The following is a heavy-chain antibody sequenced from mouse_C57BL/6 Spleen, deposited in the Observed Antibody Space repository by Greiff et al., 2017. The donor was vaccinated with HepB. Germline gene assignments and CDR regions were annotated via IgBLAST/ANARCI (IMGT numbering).Heavy chain of an antibody. CDR1: GYAFSSSW. V-gene: IGHV1-82*01. Sequence: QVQLKESGPELVKPGASVKISCKASGYAFSSSWMNWVKQRPGKGLEWIGRIYPGDGDTNYNGKFKGKATLTADKSSSTAYMQLSSLTSEDSAVYFCASFMTTVPWFAYWGQGTLVTVSA. CDR3: ASFMTTVPWFAY. J-gene: IGHJ3*01. CDR2: IYPGDGDT. D-gene: IGHD1-1*01.